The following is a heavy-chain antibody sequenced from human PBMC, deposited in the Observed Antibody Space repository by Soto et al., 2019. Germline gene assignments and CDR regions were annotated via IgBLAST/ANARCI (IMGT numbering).Heavy chain of an antibody. Sequence: GGSLRLSCAASGFTFSSYGMHWVRQAPGKGLEWVAVISYDGSNKYYADSVKGRFTISRDNSRNTLYVQMNSLRAEDTAIYYCVKDWTGDRCPSMDVWGHGTTVTVSS. D-gene: IGHD2-8*02. V-gene: IGHV3-30*18. CDR3: VKDWTGDRCPSMDV. CDR1: GFTFSSYG. CDR2: ISYDGSNK. J-gene: IGHJ6*02.